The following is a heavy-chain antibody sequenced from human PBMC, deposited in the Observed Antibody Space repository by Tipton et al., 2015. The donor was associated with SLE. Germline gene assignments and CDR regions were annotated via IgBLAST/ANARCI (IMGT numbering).Heavy chain of an antibody. CDR3: ARLPLEWSFFPI. CDR2: IYSSGIT. D-gene: IGHD3-3*01. Sequence: TLSLTCTVSGDSFSSNTNYWAWIRQPPGRGLEWIGSIYSSGITYYTPSLRSRVTISMDTSKKQISLRLSSVIAADTAMYYCARLPLEWSFFPIWGQGTRVPVSP. J-gene: IGHJ3*02. CDR1: GDSFSSNTNY. V-gene: IGHV4-39*07.